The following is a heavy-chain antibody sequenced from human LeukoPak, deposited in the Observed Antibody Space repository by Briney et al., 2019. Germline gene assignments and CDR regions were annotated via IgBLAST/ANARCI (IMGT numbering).Heavy chain of an antibody. D-gene: IGHD1-26*01. Sequence: GGSLRLSCAASGFTFRSYTMNWVRQAPGKGLEWVSYISSGSTTIYYADSVKGRFTISRDNAKNSLYLQMNSLRAEDMAVYYCARGISELDYWGQGTLVTVSS. CDR3: ARGISELDY. CDR2: ISSGSTTI. CDR1: GFTFRSYT. J-gene: IGHJ4*02. V-gene: IGHV3-48*01.